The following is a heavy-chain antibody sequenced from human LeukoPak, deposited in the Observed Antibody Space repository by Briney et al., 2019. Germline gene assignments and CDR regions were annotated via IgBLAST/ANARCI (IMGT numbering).Heavy chain of an antibody. CDR3: ARSNQADDY. Sequence: PGGSLRLSCAASGFTFSSYWMHWVRQVQGKGLVWVARINPGGSSITYADSVKGRFTISRDNAKNTLYLQMDSLRAEDTGVYYCARSNQADDYWGQGTLVTVSS. CDR1: GFTFSSYW. D-gene: IGHD1-14*01. V-gene: IGHV3-74*01. J-gene: IGHJ4*02. CDR2: INPGGSSI.